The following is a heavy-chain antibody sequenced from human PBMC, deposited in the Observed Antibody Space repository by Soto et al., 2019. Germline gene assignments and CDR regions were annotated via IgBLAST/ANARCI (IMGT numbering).Heavy chain of an antibody. CDR2: IYSGGST. CDR1: GFTVSNNS. CDR3: AAYSHKGS. V-gene: IGHV3-66*01. J-gene: IGHJ5*02. Sequence: EEQLVESGGDLVQPGGSLRLSCAASGFTVSNNSMSWVRQAPGKGLEWVSLIYSGGSTYYADSVKGRFTISRDSSKNTLYLQMTSLRAEDTAMYYCAAYSHKGSWGKGPLVTVS. D-gene: IGHD3-16*01.